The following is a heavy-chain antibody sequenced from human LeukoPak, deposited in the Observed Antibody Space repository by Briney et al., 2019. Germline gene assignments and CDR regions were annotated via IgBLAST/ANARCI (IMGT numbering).Heavy chain of an antibody. J-gene: IGHJ3*02. Sequence: SETLSLTCAVYGGSFSGYYWSWIRQPPGKWLEWIGEINHSGSTNYNPSLKSRVTISVDTSKNQFSLKLSSVTAADTAVYYCAIVGRMTTVVISAFDIWGQGTMVTVSS. CDR3: AIVGRMTTVVISAFDI. CDR2: INHSGST. CDR1: GGSFSGYY. V-gene: IGHV4-34*01. D-gene: IGHD4-23*01.